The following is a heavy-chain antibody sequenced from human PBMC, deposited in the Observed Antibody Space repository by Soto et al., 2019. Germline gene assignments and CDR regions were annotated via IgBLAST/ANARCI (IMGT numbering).Heavy chain of an antibody. CDR2: ILPADSDT. D-gene: IGHD6-25*01. J-gene: IGHJ5*02. Sequence: PRESLQISCKVSAYRFTTCWIAWVRQMPGKGLEWMGIILPADSDTTYSPSFQGQVTISADMSISTAYLRWRSLKASDTAIYYCARGISGRSAADYFDPCGQGTLVTVSS. V-gene: IGHV5-51*01. CDR3: ARGISGRSAADYFDP. CDR1: AYRFTTCW.